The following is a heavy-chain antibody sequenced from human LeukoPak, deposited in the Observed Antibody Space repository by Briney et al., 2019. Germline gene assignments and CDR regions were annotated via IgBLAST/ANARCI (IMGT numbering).Heavy chain of an antibody. CDR2: IYYSGST. V-gene: IGHV4-31*03. Sequence: SEIVSLTCTVSGGSISGGGYSWSWIRQHTGKGLEWIGYIYYSGSTYYNPSLKSRVTISVDTSKNQFSLKLSSVTAADTAVYYCACASGYYYYGMDVWGQGTTVTVSS. CDR3: ACASGYYYYGMDV. D-gene: IGHD3-3*01. J-gene: IGHJ6*02. CDR1: GGSISGGGYS.